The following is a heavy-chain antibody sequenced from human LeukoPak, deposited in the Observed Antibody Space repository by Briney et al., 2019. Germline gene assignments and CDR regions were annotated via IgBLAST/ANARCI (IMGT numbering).Heavy chain of an antibody. V-gene: IGHV3-21*04. J-gene: IGHJ4*02. D-gene: IGHD3-22*01. CDR3: AKMNTDYYDSSGYYFSFGDYFDY. CDR2: ISSSSSYI. CDR1: GFTFSSYS. Sequence: GGSLRLSCAASGFTFSSYSMNWVRQAPGKGLEWVSSISSSSSYIYYADSVKGRFTISRDNSKNTLYLQMNSLRAEDTAVYYCAKMNTDYYDSSGYYFSFGDYFDYWGQGTLVTVSS.